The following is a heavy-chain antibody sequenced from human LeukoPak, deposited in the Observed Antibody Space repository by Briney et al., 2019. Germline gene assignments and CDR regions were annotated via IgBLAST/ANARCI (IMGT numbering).Heavy chain of an antibody. V-gene: IGHV3-33*01. Sequence: GRTLRLSCVASGXIFSSYGMHWVRQAPGKGLEWVAVIWYDGGYKYYVDSVKGRFTISRDNSKNTLYLQMNSLRVEDTAVYYCARARQLSSYFYAMDVWGQGTTVAVSS. CDR2: IWYDGGYK. J-gene: IGHJ6*02. CDR3: ARARQLSSYFYAMDV. D-gene: IGHD6-13*01. CDR1: GXIFSSYG.